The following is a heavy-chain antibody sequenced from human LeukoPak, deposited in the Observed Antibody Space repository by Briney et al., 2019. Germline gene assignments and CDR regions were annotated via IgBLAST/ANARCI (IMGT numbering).Heavy chain of an antibody. CDR2: ISGSGGST. J-gene: IGHJ4*02. CDR3: AKEFYYGSGSYYPTFDY. CDR1: KFTFSSYA. V-gene: IGHV3-23*01. D-gene: IGHD3-10*01. Sequence: GGSLRLSCAASKFTFSSYAVSWVRQAPGKGLEWVSAISGSGGSTYYADSVKGRFTIPRDNSKNTLYLQMNSLRAEDTAVYYCAKEFYYGSGSYYPTFDYWGQGTLVTVSS.